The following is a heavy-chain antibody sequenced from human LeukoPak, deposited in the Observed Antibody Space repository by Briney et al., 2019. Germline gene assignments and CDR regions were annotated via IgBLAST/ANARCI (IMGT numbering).Heavy chain of an antibody. CDR1: GGSISSSSYY. D-gene: IGHD3-16*01. V-gene: IGHV4-39*07. J-gene: IGHJ6*02. CDR2: IYYSGST. CDR3: ARAYFPWGTPDYYYYGMDV. Sequence: SETLSLTCTVSGGSISSSSYYWGWIRQPPGKGLEWIGSIYYSGSTYYNPSLKSRVTISVDTSKNQFSLKLSSVTAADTAVYYCARAYFPWGTPDYYYYGMDVWGQGTTVTVSS.